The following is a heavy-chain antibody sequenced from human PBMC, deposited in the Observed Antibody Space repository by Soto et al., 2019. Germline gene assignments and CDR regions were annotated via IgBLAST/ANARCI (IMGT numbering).Heavy chain of an antibody. CDR2: INSGGGSA. CDR3: ARGGYVVVVTAAFDN. CDR1: GYTFTNYY. D-gene: IGHD2-21*02. V-gene: IGHV1-46*03. J-gene: IGHJ4*01. Sequence: ASVKVSCKASGYTFTNYYMHWVRQAPGQRLEWMGIINSGGGSATYAQKFLGRVTLTRDTSTSTVYMDLSSLGSDDSAVYYCARGGYVVVVTAAFDNWGHGTLVPVSS.